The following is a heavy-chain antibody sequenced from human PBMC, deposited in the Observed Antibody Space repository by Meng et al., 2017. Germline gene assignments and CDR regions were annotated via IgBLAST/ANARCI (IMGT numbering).Heavy chain of an antibody. V-gene: IGHV4-39*07. CDR3: ARDLVAGTGVSAFDI. CDR1: GGSISSSSYY. J-gene: IGHJ3*02. D-gene: IGHD6-19*01. Sequence: GSLRLSCTVPGGSISSSSYYWGWIRQPPGTGLEWIGCTYYSGSTYYNPYLKSRVTISVDTSKNQSSLKLSSVTAADTAVYYCARDLVAGTGVSAFDIWGQGTMVTVSS. CDR2: TYYSGST.